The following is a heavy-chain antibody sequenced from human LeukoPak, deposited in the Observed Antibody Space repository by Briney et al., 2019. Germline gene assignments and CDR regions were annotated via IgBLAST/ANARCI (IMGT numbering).Heavy chain of an antibody. CDR3: ARETTHYSSTSCYYYFDY. J-gene: IGHJ4*02. V-gene: IGHV4-34*01. Sequence: PSETLSLTCAVYGGSFSGYYWSWIRQPPGKGLEWMGEINHSGSTNYNPSLKSRVTISVDTSKNQFSLKLSSVTAADTAVYYCARETTHYSSTSCYYYFDYWGQGTLVTVSS. CDR1: GGSFSGYY. D-gene: IGHD2-2*01. CDR2: INHSGST.